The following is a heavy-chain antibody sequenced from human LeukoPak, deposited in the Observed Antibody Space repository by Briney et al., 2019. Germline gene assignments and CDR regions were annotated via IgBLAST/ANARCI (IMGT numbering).Heavy chain of an antibody. Sequence: GGSLRLSCAASGFTFSSYAMSWVRQAPGKGLEWVSAISGSGGSTYYADSVKGRFTISRDNSKNTLYLQMNSLRPEDTAVYYCAKSSGYDFWSGLNNFDYWGQGTLVTVSS. J-gene: IGHJ4*02. CDR2: ISGSGGST. V-gene: IGHV3-23*01. CDR1: GFTFSSYA. CDR3: AKSSGYDFWSGLNNFDY. D-gene: IGHD3-3*01.